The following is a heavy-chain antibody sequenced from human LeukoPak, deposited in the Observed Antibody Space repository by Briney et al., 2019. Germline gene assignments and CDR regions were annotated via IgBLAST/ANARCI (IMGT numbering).Heavy chain of an antibody. Sequence: GESLRISCKGSGYTFSSYWIGWVRQMPGKGLEWMGIIYPGDSDTRYSPSLQAQAPTSVDTSIGTAYMQWSSLKASDTAIYYCARQNDFRLDYWGQGTLVTVSS. CDR3: ARQNDFRLDY. V-gene: IGHV5-51*01. D-gene: IGHD3-3*01. CDR1: GYTFSSYW. J-gene: IGHJ4*02. CDR2: IYPGDSDT.